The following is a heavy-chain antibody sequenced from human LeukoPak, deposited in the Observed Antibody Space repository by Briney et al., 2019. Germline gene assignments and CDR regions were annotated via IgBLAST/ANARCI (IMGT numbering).Heavy chain of an antibody. J-gene: IGHJ4*02. CDR3: ARAARTDSSGYYPTYYFDY. CDR1: GFTFSNYM. D-gene: IGHD3-22*01. V-gene: IGHV3-53*01. Sequence: GGSLRLSCAASGFTFSNYMMHWVRQAPGKGLEWVSVIYSGGSTYYADSVKGRFTISRDNSKNTLYLQMNSLRAEDTAVYYCARAARTDSSGYYPTYYFDYWGQGTLVTVSS. CDR2: IYSGGST.